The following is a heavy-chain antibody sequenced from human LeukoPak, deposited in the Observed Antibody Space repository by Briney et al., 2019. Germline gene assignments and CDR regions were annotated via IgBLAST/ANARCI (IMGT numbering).Heavy chain of an antibody. CDR1: GGSISSHY. V-gene: IGHV4-59*11. J-gene: IGHJ1*01. Sequence: SETLSLTCTVSGGSISSHYWSWIRQPPGKGLEWIGYIYYSGSTNYNPSLKSRVTISVDTSKNQFSLKLNSVTAADTAVYYCARADVVTSAEYFQHWGQGTLVTVSS. CDR2: IYYSGST. CDR3: ARADVVTSAEYFQH. D-gene: IGHD4-23*01.